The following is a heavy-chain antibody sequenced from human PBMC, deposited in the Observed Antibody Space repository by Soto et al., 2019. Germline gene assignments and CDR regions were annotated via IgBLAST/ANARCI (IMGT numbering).Heavy chain of an antibody. CDR1: GYTFFTYD. D-gene: IGHD5-12*01. Sequence: ASVKVSCKASGYTFFTYDISWVRQAPGQGLEWMGWISTYSGDTKYAQKFQGRVTTTTDTSTTTAYLELRSLRSDDTAVYYCARHHGPTTSENWFDPWGQGTLVTVSS. CDR2: ISTYSGDT. CDR3: ARHHGPTTSENWFDP. J-gene: IGHJ5*02. V-gene: IGHV1-18*01.